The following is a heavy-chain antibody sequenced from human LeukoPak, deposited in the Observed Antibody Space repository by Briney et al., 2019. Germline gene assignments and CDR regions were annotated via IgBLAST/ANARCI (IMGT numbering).Heavy chain of an antibody. J-gene: IGHJ2*01. V-gene: IGHV3-30*02. CDR1: GFTFSSYG. CDR3: AKGDSSGWYGFWYFDL. CDR2: IRYDGSIK. D-gene: IGHD6-19*01. Sequence: PGGSLRLSCAASGFTFSSYGMHWVRQAPGKGLEWVVFIRYDGSIKYYADSVKGRFTISRDNSKNTLYLQMNSLRAEDTAVYYCAKGDSSGWYGFWYFDLWGRGTLVTVSS.